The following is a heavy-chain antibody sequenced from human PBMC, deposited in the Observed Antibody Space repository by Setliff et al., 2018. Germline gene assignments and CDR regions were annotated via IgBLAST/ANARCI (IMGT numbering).Heavy chain of an antibody. D-gene: IGHD3-9*01. CDR3: AKHGAYNDFLTGYNFYYDMDV. CDR1: GFTFVNYW. Sequence: GGSLRLSCAASGFTFVNYWMHWVRQAPGKGLVWVSRVNSDGSSTIYADSVKGRFTISRDNSKNTLYLQMNSLRAEDTAVYYCAKHGAYNDFLTGYNFYYDMDVWGQGTTVTVSS. CDR2: VNSDGSST. V-gene: IGHV3-74*01. J-gene: IGHJ6*02.